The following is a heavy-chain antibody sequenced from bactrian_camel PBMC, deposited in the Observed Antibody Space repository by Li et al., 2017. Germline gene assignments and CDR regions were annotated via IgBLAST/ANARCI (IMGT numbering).Heavy chain of an antibody. CDR3: AADRTCSGGRSTY. CDR2: VDIDGTK. D-gene: IGHD2*01. CDR1: GHTSSTIC. J-gene: IGHJ4*01. Sequence: QVQLVESGGGSVEAGGSLRLSCTVSGHTSSTICMGWFRQVPGKEREGVAVVDIDGTKMYADSVKVRFTLSQDFAKNALTLQMTDLKPEDTAMYYCAADRTCSGGRSTYWGQGTQVTVS. V-gene: IGHV3S9*01.